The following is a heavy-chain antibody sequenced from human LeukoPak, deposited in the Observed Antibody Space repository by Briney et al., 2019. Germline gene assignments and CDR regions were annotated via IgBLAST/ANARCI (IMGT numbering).Heavy chain of an antibody. Sequence: PGGSLRLSCAASGFTVSSNYMNWVRQAPGKGLEWVSVIYSGGSTFYADSVEGRFTISRDNSNNTLYLQMNSLRAEDTAMYYCARNILFAFDIWGQGTMVTVSS. CDR1: GFTVSSNY. J-gene: IGHJ3*02. V-gene: IGHV3-53*01. D-gene: IGHD2/OR15-2a*01. CDR2: IYSGGST. CDR3: ARNILFAFDI.